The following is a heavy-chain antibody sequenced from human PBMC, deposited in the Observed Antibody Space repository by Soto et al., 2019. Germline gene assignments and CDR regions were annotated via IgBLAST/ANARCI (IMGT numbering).Heavy chain of an antibody. CDR1: GYTFTNYV. CDR2: VGIGSTKT. D-gene: IGHD3-16*01. J-gene: IGHJ3*02. V-gene: IGHV1-3*04. CDR3: AREGVASATHPWGDAFDI. Sequence: QVPLVQSGAEVKKPGASVKVSCKASGYTFTNYVIHWVRQAPGQSLEWMGWVGIGSTKTDYSQKFLGRVTLSRDTSANTAHMELSGLKSEDTAVYYCAREGVASATHPWGDAFDIWGQGTMVTVSS.